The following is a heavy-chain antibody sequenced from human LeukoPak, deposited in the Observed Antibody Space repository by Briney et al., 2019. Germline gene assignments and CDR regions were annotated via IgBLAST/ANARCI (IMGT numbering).Heavy chain of an antibody. CDR2: ISRDGTDQ. J-gene: IGHJ4*02. CDR1: GFTFNNYA. D-gene: IGHD4-17*01. Sequence: GGSLRLSCAGTGFTFNNYAMHWVRQAPGEGLEWVAVISRDGTDQFYADSVKGRLTISRDDAKNLLYLDMNSLRAEDTAVYYCARGHTAVTRHFDFWGQGTLVTVSS. V-gene: IGHV3-30*04. CDR3: ARGHTAVTRHFDF.